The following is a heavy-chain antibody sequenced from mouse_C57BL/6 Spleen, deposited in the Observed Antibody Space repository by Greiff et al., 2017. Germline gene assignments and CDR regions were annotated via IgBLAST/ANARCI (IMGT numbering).Heavy chain of an antibody. CDR1: GYTFTSYW. J-gene: IGHJ3*01. Sequence: VQLQQPGTELVKPGASVKLSCKASGYTFTSYWMHWVKQRPGQGLEWIGNINPSNGGTNYNEKFKSKATLTVDKSSSTAYMQLSSLTSEDSAVYYCAQFPYYYGSSYEWFAYWGQGTLVTVSA. D-gene: IGHD1-1*01. CDR2: INPSNGGT. CDR3: AQFPYYYGSSYEWFAY. V-gene: IGHV1-53*01.